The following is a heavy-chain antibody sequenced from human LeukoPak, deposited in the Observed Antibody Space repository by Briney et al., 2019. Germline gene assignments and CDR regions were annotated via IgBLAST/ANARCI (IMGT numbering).Heavy chain of an antibody. CDR1: GFTFSSYG. J-gene: IGHJ6*02. CDR2: IWYDGSNK. V-gene: IGHV3-33*01. CDR3: ARVRPQYYGMDV. Sequence: GGSLRLSCAASGFTFSSYGMHWVRQAPGKGLEWVAVIWYDGSNKYYADSVKGRFTISRDNSKNTLYLQMNSLRAEDTAVYYCARVRPQYYGMDVRGQGTTVTVSS.